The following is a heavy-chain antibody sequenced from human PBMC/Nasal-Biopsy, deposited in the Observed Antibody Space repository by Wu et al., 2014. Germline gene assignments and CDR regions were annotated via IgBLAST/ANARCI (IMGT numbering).Heavy chain of an antibody. J-gene: IGHJ6*02. CDR1: GFTFSSYA. CDR2: ISYDGSNK. CDR3: AREAGKLERVGLYYYYGMDV. V-gene: IGHV3-30-3*01. Sequence: LRLSCAASGFTFSSYAMHWVRQAPGKGLEWVAVISYDGSNKYYADSVKGRFTISRDNSKNTLYLQMNSLRAEDTAVYYCAREAGKLERVGLYYYYGMDVWGQGTTVTVSS. D-gene: IGHD1-1*01.